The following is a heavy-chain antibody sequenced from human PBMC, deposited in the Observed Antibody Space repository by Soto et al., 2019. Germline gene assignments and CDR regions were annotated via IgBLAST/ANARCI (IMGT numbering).Heavy chain of an antibody. CDR2: IYHTGST. CDR3: ARSTGTLRSRNCDY. V-gene: IGHV4-31*03. J-gene: IGHJ4*02. D-gene: IGHD1-1*01. CDR1: GGSISTVGHY. Sequence: SETLSLTCSVSGGSISTVGHYWTWIRQPPGKGLEWIGSIYHTGSTYYSKSLRSRLTMSVDTSKSQFSLRLSSVTAADTAVYYCARSTGTLRSRNCDYWGQGSLVTVSS.